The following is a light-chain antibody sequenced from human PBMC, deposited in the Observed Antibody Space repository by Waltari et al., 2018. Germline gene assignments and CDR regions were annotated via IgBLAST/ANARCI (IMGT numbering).Light chain of an antibody. CDR1: NIGSKG. V-gene: IGLV3-21*04. J-gene: IGLJ2*01. Sequence: SYVLTQAPSVSVAPGQTASITCGGNNIGSKGVNWYHQKPGQAPVLVMHSDSDRPSGIPERFSGSNSGNTATLTISRVEAGDEADYYCQVWDSSNGHYVVFGGGTKLTVL. CDR3: QVWDSSNGHYVV. CDR2: SDS.